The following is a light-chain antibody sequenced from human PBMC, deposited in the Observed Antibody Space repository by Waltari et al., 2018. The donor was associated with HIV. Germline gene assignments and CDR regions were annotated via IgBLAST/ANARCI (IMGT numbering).Light chain of an antibody. CDR1: SSNIGNNY. Sequence: QSVLTQPPSVSAAPGQKVTIPCSGSSSNIGNNYVSWYQQRRGTAPKLLINDYNKRPSCVPDRFSGSKSGTSATLGITGLQTGDEADYYCGTWDSSLSAYVVFGGGTKLTVL. CDR2: DYN. CDR3: GTWDSSLSAYVV. V-gene: IGLV1-51*01. J-gene: IGLJ2*01.